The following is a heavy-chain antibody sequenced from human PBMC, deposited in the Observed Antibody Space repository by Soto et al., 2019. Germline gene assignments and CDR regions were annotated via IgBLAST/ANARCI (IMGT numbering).Heavy chain of an antibody. V-gene: IGHV2-26*01. CDR1: GFSLSDPTMG. CDR2: IFSDHEK. J-gene: IGHJ4*02. D-gene: IGHD3-10*02. Sequence: QVTLTESGPVLLRPTETLTLTCTVSGFSLSDPTMGVSWIRQAPGKALEWLVHIFSDHEKSYRASLQSRLSISNDLSTNQVVLTMTDMGPGDTATYDCARIVRPGLVFTFDSWGQGTQVTVSS. CDR3: ARIVRPGLVFTFDS.